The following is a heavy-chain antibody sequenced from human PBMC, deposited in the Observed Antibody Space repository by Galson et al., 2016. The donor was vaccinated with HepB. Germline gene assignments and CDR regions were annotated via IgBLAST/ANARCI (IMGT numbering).Heavy chain of an antibody. D-gene: IGHD1-14*01. CDR3: ARNPGSTNHPYYLDY. Sequence: TLSLTCTVSGGSISSSSYYWGWIRQPPGKGLEYIGSIYYSGSTYYDPSLKSRVTISVDTSKNQFSLRLTSVTAADTAVYYCARNPGSTNHPYYLDYWGQGALVTVSS. CDR1: GGSISSSSYY. J-gene: IGHJ4*02. V-gene: IGHV4-39*01. CDR2: IYYSGST.